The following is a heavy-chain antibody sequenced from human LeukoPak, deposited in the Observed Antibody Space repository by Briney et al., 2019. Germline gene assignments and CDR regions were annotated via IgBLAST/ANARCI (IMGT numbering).Heavy chain of an antibody. V-gene: IGHV4-30-4*01. CDR2: IYYSGST. CDR1: GGSISSGDYY. Sequence: SETLSLTCTVSGGSISSGDYYWSWIRQPPGKGLEWIGYIYYSGSTYYNPSLKSRVTISVDTSKNQFSLKLSSVTAADTAVYYCARDYCGNSGLDGMDVWGQGTTVTVSS. CDR3: ARDYCGNSGLDGMDV. J-gene: IGHJ6*02. D-gene: IGHD4-23*01.